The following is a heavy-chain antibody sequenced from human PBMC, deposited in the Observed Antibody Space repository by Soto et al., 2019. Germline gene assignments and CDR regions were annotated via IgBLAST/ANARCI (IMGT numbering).Heavy chain of an antibody. CDR3: AKSGGDGSDH. V-gene: IGHV3-7*01. Sequence: WWSXRLSGSSSVFTFANYYIGVVRQAQGKGLEWVANVNEDGSEIYYVDSVKGRFTVSRDNAKNSLYLQMNSLRAEDTAVYYSAKSGGDGSDHWGQGTLVTVSS. D-gene: IGHD1-26*01. J-gene: IGHJ4*02. CDR2: VNEDGSEI. CDR1: VFTFANYY.